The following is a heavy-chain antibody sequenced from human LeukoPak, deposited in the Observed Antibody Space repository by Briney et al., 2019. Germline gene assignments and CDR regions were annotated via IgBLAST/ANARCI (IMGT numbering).Heavy chain of an antibody. CDR1: GGTFSSYA. D-gene: IGHD3-10*01. CDR2: IIPIFGTA. J-gene: IGHJ6*02. CDR3: ARDSLWFGEGRGMDV. Sequence: SVKVSCKASGGTFSSYAISWVRQAPGQGLEWMGGIIPIFGTANYAQKFQGRVTITTDESTSTAYMELSRLRSDDTAVYYCARDSLWFGEGRGMDVWGQGTTVTVSS. V-gene: IGHV1-69*05.